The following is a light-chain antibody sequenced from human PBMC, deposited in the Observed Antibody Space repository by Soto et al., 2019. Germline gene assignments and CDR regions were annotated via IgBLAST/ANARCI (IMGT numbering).Light chain of an antibody. J-gene: IGKJ5*01. CDR3: QQYNNWPPIN. Sequence: DFLITQTLGALSVTPGHPASISFKSSQSLLHSDGKTYLYWYLQKPGQAPRLLIYSASRRATGIPDRFTGSGSGTDFTLTISSLQSEDFAVYYCQQYNNWPPINFGQGTRLEIK. V-gene: IGKV2-29*01. CDR1: QSLLHSDGKTY. CDR2: SAS.